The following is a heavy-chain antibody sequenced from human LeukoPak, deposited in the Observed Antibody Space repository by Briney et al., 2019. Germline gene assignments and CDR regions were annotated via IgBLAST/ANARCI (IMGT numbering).Heavy chain of an antibody. CDR3: ATYRQVLLPFES. Sequence: GGSLRLSCEASGFTFSTFSMIWVRQPPGKGLEWVSSIFPSGGEIHYADSVRGRFTISRDNSKSTLSLQMNSLRAEDTAIYYCATYRQVLLPFESWGQGTLVTVSS. V-gene: IGHV3-23*01. J-gene: IGHJ4*02. CDR1: GFTFSTFS. D-gene: IGHD2/OR15-2a*01. CDR2: IFPSGGEI.